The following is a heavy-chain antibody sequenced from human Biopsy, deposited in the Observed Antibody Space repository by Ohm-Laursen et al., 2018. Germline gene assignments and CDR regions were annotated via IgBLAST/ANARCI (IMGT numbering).Heavy chain of an antibody. CDR3: ARESPLRLGVCGAIRCFKEVFGMDV. CDR2: VNPVAEAT. D-gene: IGHD2-21*01. CDR1: GYNFGNYY. J-gene: IGHJ6*02. Sequence: SVKVSCKASGYNFGNYYINWVRKVPGQGLEWLGVVNPVAEATMYAQKFQDRITLTRDASTNTVYMDLASLTSEDTAVYYCARESPLRLGVCGAIRCFKEVFGMDVWGQGTTVIVSS. V-gene: IGHV1-46*01.